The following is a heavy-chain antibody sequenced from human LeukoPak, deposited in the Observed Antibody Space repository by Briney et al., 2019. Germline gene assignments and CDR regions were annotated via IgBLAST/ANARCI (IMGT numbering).Heavy chain of an antibody. CDR1: GYFISSGYY. J-gene: IGHJ4*02. CDR3: ARGAHGYTYITLDY. CDR2: IHHSGST. D-gene: IGHD3-10*01. Sequence: SETLSLTCTVSGYFISSGYYWGWIRQPPGKGLQWIGSIHHSGSTYYNPSLKSRVTISVDTSKNQFSLKLSSVTAADTAVYYCARGAHGYTYITLDYWGQGTLVTVSS. V-gene: IGHV4-38-2*02.